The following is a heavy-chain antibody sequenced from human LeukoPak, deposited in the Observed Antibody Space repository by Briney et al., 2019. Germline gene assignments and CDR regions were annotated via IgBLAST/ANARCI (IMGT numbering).Heavy chain of an antibody. Sequence: GESPKISCTASGFNFNIYAMAWVRQAPGKGLEWVSGVNGNGDLRYYADSVRGRFTISRDNSKNTLYLEMSSLRVEDTAFYYCGEESSTNKRAYSLWGQGTLVTVSS. D-gene: IGHD2-2*01. CDR2: VNGNGDLR. CDR3: GEESSTNKRAYSL. V-gene: IGHV3-23*01. J-gene: IGHJ4*02. CDR1: GFNFNIYA.